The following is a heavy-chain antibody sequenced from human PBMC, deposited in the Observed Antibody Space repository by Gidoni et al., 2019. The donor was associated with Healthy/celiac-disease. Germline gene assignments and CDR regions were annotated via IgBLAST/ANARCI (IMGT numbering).Heavy chain of an antibody. D-gene: IGHD1-26*01. CDR3: AKRELLRPYYYGMDV. CDR1: GFTFSSYA. V-gene: IGHV3-23*01. Sequence: EVQLLESGGGLVQPGGSLRLSCAASGFTFSSYAMSWVRQAPGKGLEWVSASSGSGGSTYYADSVKGRFTISRDNSKNTLYLQMNSLRAEDTAVYYCAKRELLRPYYYGMDVWGQGTTVTVSS. J-gene: IGHJ6*02. CDR2: SSGSGGST.